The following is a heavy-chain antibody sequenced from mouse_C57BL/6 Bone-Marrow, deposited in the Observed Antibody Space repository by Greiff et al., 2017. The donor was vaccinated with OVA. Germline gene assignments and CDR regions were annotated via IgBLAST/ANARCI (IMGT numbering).Heavy chain of an antibody. Sequence: QVHVKQSGAELARPGASVKLSCKASGYTFTSYDINWVKQRPGQGLEWIGWIYPRDGSTKYNEKFKGKATLTVDTSSSTAYMELHSLTSEDSAVYFCASLYGSRRWGQGTTLTVSS. J-gene: IGHJ2*01. CDR3: ASLYGSRR. CDR2: IYPRDGST. D-gene: IGHD1-1*01. CDR1: GYTFTSYD. V-gene: IGHV1-85*01.